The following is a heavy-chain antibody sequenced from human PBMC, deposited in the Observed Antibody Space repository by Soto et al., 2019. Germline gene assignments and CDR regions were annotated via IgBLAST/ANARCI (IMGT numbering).Heavy chain of an antibody. J-gene: IGHJ6*02. V-gene: IGHV1-24*01. CDR1: GYALNEVA. Sequence: QVQLVQSGAEVKKPGASVKVSCKVSGYALNEVAIHWVRQGPGKRLEWMGGFDPEEGDVMYPQNFQGRVTMTEDTXXXXXXXXXXXXXXXXXXXXXXXXXXXXXXXXASIDFYGLNVWGQGTTVTVS. CDR3: XXXXXXXXXXASIDFYGLNV. CDR2: FDPEEGDV.